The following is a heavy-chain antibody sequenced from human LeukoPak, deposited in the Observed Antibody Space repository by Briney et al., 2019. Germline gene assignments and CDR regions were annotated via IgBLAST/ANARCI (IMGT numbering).Heavy chain of an antibody. CDR3: ARDRSMYSGSYHDY. V-gene: IGHV3-33*01. D-gene: IGHD1-26*01. CDR2: IWYDGSNK. CDR1: GFTFSSHA. J-gene: IGHJ4*02. Sequence: GGSLRLSCAASGFTFSSHAMHGVRQAPGKGLEWVAVIWYDGSNKYYADSVKGRFTISRDNSKNTLDLQMNSLRAEDTAVYYCARDRSMYSGSYHDYWGQGTLVTVSS.